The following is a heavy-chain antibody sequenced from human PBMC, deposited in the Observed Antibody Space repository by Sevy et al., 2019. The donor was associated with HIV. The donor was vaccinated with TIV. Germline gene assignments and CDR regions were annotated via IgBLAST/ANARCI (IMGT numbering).Heavy chain of an antibody. J-gene: IGHJ5*02. CDR2: INPSGGST. CDR3: AREGSSATKNNWFDP. D-gene: IGHD6-6*01. Sequence: ASVKVSCKASGYTFTSYYMHWVRQAPGQGLEWMGIINPSGGSTSYAQKFQGRVTMTRDTSTSTVYMELSSLRSEDTAVYYDAREGSSATKNNWFDPWGQGTLVTVSS. CDR1: GYTFTSYY. V-gene: IGHV1-46*03.